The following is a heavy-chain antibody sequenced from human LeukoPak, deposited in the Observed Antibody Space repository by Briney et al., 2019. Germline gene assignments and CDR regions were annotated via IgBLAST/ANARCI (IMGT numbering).Heavy chain of an antibody. J-gene: IGHJ3*02. CDR2: ISSSSSYI. Sequence: GGSLRLSCAASGFTFSSYSMNWVRQAPGKGLEWVSSISSSSSYIYYADSVKGRFTISRDNAKNSLYLQMNSLRAEDTAVYYCASGRGRGLDAFDIWGQGTMVTVSS. D-gene: IGHD2-15*01. CDR3: ASGRGRGLDAFDI. CDR1: GFTFSSYS. V-gene: IGHV3-21*01.